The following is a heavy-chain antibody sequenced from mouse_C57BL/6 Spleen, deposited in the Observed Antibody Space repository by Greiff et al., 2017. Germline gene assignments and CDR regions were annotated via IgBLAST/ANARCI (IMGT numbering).Heavy chain of an antibody. V-gene: IGHV5-9-1*02. CDR3: TRAYYYGSSYYYAMDY. J-gene: IGHJ4*01. CDR2: ISSGGDYI. CDR1: GFTFSSYA. D-gene: IGHD1-1*01. Sequence: EVKVVESGEGLVKPGGSLKLSCAASGFTFSSYAMSWVRQTPEKRLEWVAYISSGGDYIYYADTVKGRFTISRDNARNTRYLQMSSLKSEDTAMYYCTRAYYYGSSYYYAMDYWGQGTSVTVSS.